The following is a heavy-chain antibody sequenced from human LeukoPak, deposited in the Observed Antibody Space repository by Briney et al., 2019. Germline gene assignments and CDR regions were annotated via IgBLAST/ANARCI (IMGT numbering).Heavy chain of an antibody. CDR3: ARDSGNFHYDMDV. V-gene: IGHV1-46*02. CDR2: KFSHDGST. J-gene: IGHJ6*02. Sequence: ASVKVSCKTSGYSFNSHHVHWVRQAPGQGLEWMGVKFSHDGSTSNTQKFRGRITMTRDTSTSTVYMELSGLRSEDTAVYYCARDSGNFHYDMDVWGQGTTVIVSS. CDR1: GYSFNSHH. D-gene: IGHD3-10*01.